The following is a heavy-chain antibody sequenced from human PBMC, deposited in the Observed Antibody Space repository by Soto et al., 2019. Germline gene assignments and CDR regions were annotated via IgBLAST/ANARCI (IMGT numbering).Heavy chain of an antibody. CDR2: IWYDGSNK. J-gene: IGHJ4*02. Sequence: GGSLRLSCAASGFTFSSYGMHWVRQAPGKGLEWVAVIWYDGSNKYYADSVKGRFTISRDNSKNTLYLQMNSLRAEDTAVYYCARDIYSYGNYFDYWGQGTLVTVSS. CDR3: ARDIYSYGNYFDY. V-gene: IGHV3-33*01. CDR1: GFTFSSYG. D-gene: IGHD5-18*01.